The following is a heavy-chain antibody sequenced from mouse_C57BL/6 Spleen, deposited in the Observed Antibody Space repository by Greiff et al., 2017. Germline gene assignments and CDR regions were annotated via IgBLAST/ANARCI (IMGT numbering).Heavy chain of an antibody. CDR1: GFNIKDDY. CDR3: TTVVTMDY. Sequence: EVQVVESGAELVRPGASVKLSCTASGFNIKDDYMHWVKQRPEQGLEWIGWIDPANGDTEYASKFQGKATITADTSSNTAYLQLSSLTSEDTAVYYCTTVVTMDYWGQGTSVTVSS. D-gene: IGHD1-1*01. CDR2: IDPANGDT. J-gene: IGHJ4*01. V-gene: IGHV14-4*01.